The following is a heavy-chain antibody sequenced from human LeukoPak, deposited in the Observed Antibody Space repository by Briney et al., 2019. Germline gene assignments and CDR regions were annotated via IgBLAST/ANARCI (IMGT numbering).Heavy chain of an antibody. V-gene: IGHV1-2*06. Sequence: ASVKVSCKASGYTFTGYYMHWVRQAPGQGLEWMGRINPNSGGTNYAQKFQGRVTMTRDTSISTAYMELSRLRSDDTAVYYCAISIVGALGAFDIWGQGTMVTVSS. CDR3: AISIVGALGAFDI. CDR2: INPNSGGT. D-gene: IGHD1-26*01. CDR1: GYTFTGYY. J-gene: IGHJ3*02.